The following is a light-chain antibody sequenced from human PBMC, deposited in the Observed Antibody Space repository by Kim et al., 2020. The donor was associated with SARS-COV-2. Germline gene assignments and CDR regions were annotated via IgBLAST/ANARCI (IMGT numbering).Light chain of an antibody. CDR1: QSVYGSY. V-gene: IGKV3-20*01. J-gene: IGKJ1*01. CDR2: DAS. Sequence: EIVLTQSPGTLSLSPGERATLSCRASQSVYGSYLAWYQQKPGQAPRLLMYDASKRATGVPDRFSGSGSGTDFTLTISRLEPEDFAVYYCQQYGSSPRTFGQGTKVDIK. CDR3: QQYGSSPRT.